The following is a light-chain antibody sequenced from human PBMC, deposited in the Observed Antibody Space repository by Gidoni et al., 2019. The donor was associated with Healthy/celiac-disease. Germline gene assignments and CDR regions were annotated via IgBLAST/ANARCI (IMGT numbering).Light chain of an antibody. V-gene: IGLV2-11*01. CDR3: CSYAGRSVV. J-gene: IGLJ2*01. CDR2: DVS. Sequence: SALTQPRSVSGSPGQPVTIACTGTSRDVGGYNYVSWYQQHPGKAPKLMIYDVSKRPSGVPALFSGSKSGNTASLTISGLQAEDEADYYRCSYAGRSVVFGGGTKLTVL. CDR1: SRDVGGYNY.